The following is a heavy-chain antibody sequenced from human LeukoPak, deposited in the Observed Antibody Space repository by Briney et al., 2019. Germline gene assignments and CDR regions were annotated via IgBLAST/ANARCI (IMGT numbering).Heavy chain of an antibody. J-gene: IGHJ4*02. Sequence: PSETLSLTCAVYGGSFSGYYWSWIRQPPGKGLEWIGEINEGGSTNDNPSLESRISISVGTSKNQASLTLTSLTAADTAVYYCARAPVGYSFGYRGTHFDYWGQGILVTVSS. CDR2: INEGGST. CDR3: ARAPVGYSFGYRGTHFDY. CDR1: GGSFSGYY. V-gene: IGHV4-34*01. D-gene: IGHD5-18*01.